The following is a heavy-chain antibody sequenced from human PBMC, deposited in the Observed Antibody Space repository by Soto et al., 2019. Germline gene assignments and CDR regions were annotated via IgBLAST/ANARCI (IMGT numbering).Heavy chain of an antibody. CDR2: IYYGGST. V-gene: IGHV4-59*08. Sequence: QVQLQESGPGLVKPSETLSLTCTVSGDSISTYYWTWIRQSPGKGLEWIAFIYYGGSTNYNPSLKSRVTISVATSKNQCSLKLNSVTAADTAVYYCARPGRDWGSLDYWGQGTLVTVSS. J-gene: IGHJ4*02. CDR1: GDSISTYY. D-gene: IGHD7-27*01. CDR3: ARPGRDWGSLDY.